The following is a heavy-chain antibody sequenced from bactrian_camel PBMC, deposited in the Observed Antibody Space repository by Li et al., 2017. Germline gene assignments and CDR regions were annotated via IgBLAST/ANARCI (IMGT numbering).Heavy chain of an antibody. Sequence: HVQLVESGGGSVQTGGSLRLSCEASRYGRGCMGWFRDFPGKEREGDAIVYFGGGRTYYSDSVKGRFTISQDKAKNTAYLQMNSLKPEDTAMYYCAARPINTRDCVAGGRAEFGYWGQGTQVTVS. CDR1: RYGRGC. J-gene: IGHJ6*01. CDR3: AARPINTRDCVAGGRAEFGY. D-gene: IGHD1*01. V-gene: IGHV3S1*01. CDR2: VYFGGGRT.